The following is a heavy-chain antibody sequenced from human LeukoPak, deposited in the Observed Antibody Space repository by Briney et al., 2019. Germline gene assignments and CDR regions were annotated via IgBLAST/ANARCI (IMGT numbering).Heavy chain of an antibody. Sequence: PSETLSLTCAVYGGSFSGYYWSWIRQPPGKGLEWIGEINHSGSTNYNPSLKSRVTISVDTSKNLFSLKLSSVTAADTAVYYCARVYSRGRTKRIDWFDPWGQGTLVTVSS. D-gene: IGHD6-13*01. CDR2: INHSGST. CDR3: ARVYSRGRTKRIDWFDP. CDR1: GGSFSGYY. V-gene: IGHV4-34*01. J-gene: IGHJ5*02.